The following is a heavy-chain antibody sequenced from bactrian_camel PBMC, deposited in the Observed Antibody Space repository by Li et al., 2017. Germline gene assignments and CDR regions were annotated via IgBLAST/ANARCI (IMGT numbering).Heavy chain of an antibody. CDR3: AADQLYGGSCRDAVDFAY. J-gene: IGHJ4*01. CDR1: GRTFGDPA. D-gene: IGHD6*01. Sequence: VQLVESGGGSVQAGGSLRLSCTAVSGRTFGDPAMAWYRQAPGKDREGLAVLWLGGAQTFYADSVKGRFTIYRDTAKDLVYLQMNGLKPEDTAMYYCAADQLYGGSCRDAVDFAYRGQGTQVTVSS. V-gene: IGHV3-3*01. CDR2: LWLGGAQT.